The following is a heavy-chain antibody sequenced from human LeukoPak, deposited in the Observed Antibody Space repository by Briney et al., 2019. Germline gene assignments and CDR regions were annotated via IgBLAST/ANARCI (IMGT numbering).Heavy chain of an antibody. J-gene: IGHJ5*02. V-gene: IGHV3-11*01. D-gene: IGHD3-10*01. Sequence: GSLRLSCAASGFTFSDYYMSWIRQAPGKGLEWVSYTSSSGSTIYYADSVKGRFTISRDNAKNSLYLQMNSLGAEDTAVYYCARDKDDYGSGNHWFDPWGQGTLVTVSS. CDR1: GFTFSDYY. CDR2: TSSSGSTI. CDR3: ARDKDDYGSGNHWFDP.